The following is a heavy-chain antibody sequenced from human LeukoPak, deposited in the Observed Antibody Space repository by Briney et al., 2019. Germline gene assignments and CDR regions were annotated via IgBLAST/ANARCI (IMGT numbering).Heavy chain of an antibody. Sequence: ASVKVSCKASADTFTSYYMHWVRQAPGQGLEWMGIINPSGGSTSYAQRFQGRVTMTRDTSTSTVYMELSSLRSEDTAVYYCARERVTMVRGVHNWFDPWGQGTLVTVSS. J-gene: IGHJ5*02. CDR3: ARERVTMVRGVHNWFDP. CDR1: ADTFTSYY. V-gene: IGHV1-46*01. CDR2: INPSGGST. D-gene: IGHD3-10*01.